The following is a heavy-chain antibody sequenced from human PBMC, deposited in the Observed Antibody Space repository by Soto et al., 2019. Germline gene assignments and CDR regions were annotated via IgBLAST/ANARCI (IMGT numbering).Heavy chain of an antibody. CDR1: GFTFSSYG. J-gene: IGHJ4*02. CDR2: IWYDGSNK. D-gene: IGHD3-22*01. V-gene: IGHV3-33*01. Sequence: QVQLVESGGGVVQPGRSLRLSCAASGFTFSSYGMHWVRQAPGKGLEWVAVIWYDGSNKYYADSVKGRFTISRDNSKNTLYLQMNSLRAEDTAVYYCARDMRFPWERITIILDYWGQGTLVTVSS. CDR3: ARDMRFPWERITIILDY.